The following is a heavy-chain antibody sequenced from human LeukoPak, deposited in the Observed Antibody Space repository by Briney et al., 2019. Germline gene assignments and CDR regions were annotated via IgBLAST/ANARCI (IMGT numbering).Heavy chain of an antibody. CDR3: ARRHDSGGYYYEH. Sequence: PGGSLRLSCAASGLSLSSYGMESVRQPPGRGLEWLSSISSSSDYIYYADSVKGRFTVSRDNAKNSLYLQMNSLRAEDTAVYYCARRHDSGGYYYEHWGQGILVTVSS. D-gene: IGHD3-22*01. J-gene: IGHJ4*02. CDR2: ISSSSDYI. CDR1: GLSLSSYG. V-gene: IGHV3-21*01.